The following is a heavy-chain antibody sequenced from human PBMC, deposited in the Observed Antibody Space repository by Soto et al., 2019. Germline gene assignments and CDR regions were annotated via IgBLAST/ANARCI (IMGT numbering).Heavy chain of an antibody. V-gene: IGHV5-51*01. CDR3: ARLKLPYYDSSGYGAFDI. D-gene: IGHD3-22*01. CDR1: GYSFTSYW. J-gene: IGHJ3*02. Sequence: GESLKISCKGSGYSFTSYWIGWVRQMPGKGLEWMGIIYPGDSDTRYSPSFQGQVTISADKSISTAYLQWSSLKASDTAMYYCARLKLPYYDSSGYGAFDIWGQGTMVTVSS. CDR2: IYPGDSDT.